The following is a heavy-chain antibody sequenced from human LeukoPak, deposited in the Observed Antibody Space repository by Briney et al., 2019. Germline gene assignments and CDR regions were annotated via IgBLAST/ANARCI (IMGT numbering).Heavy chain of an antibody. CDR2: INNGGSVT. Sequence: GGSLRLPCAASGFSFKNYEMNWVRQAPGEGLEWISYINNGGSVTYYADSVKGRFTISRDDARNSLYLQINRLRAEDTAFYYCARDSGFCVDSTCHHFVSWARRPLVTVSS. CDR1: GFSFKNYE. D-gene: IGHD2-21*01. J-gene: IGHJ4*02. V-gene: IGHV3-48*03. CDR3: ARDSGFCVDSTCHHFVS.